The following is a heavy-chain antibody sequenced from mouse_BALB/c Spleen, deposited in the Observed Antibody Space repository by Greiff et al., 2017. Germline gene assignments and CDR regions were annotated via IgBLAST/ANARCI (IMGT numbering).Heavy chain of an antibody. CDR3: ARSRTVEATEMGYYAMDY. CDR2: INPSTGYT. J-gene: IGHJ4*01. D-gene: IGHD1-1*01. CDR1: GYTFTSYW. V-gene: IGHV1-7*01. Sequence: VPLVESGAELAKPGASVKMSCTASGYTFTSYWMHWVKQRPGQGLEWIGYINPSTGYTEYNQKFKDKATLTADNSSSTAYLQLSSLTSEDSAVYYGARSRTVEATEMGYYAMDYWGQGTSVTVSS.